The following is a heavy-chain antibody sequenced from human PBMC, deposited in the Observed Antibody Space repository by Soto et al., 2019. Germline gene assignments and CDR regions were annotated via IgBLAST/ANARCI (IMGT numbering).Heavy chain of an antibody. CDR2: ISYDGSNK. V-gene: IGHV3-30*18. CDR3: AKDLDSSSSLMGY. D-gene: IGHD6-13*01. Sequence: QVQLVESGGGVVQPGRSLRLSCAASGFTFSSYGMHWVRQAPGKGLEWVAVISYDGSNKYYADPVKGRFTISRDNSKNTLYLQMNSLRAEDTAVYYCAKDLDSSSSLMGYWGQGTLVTVSS. J-gene: IGHJ4*02. CDR1: GFTFSSYG.